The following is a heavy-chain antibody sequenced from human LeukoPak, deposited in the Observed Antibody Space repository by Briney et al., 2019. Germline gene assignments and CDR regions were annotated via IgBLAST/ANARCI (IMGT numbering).Heavy chain of an antibody. CDR1: GGSISSSSYY. CDR3: ATLTTVIAPSYFDY. V-gene: IGHV4-39*07. CDR2: IYYSGST. D-gene: IGHD4-23*01. Sequence: SETLSLTCTVSGGSISSSSYYWSWIRQPPGKGLEWIGYIYYSGSTYYNPSLKSRVTISVDTSKNQFSLRLSSVTAADTAVYYCATLTTVIAPSYFDYWGQGTLVTVSS. J-gene: IGHJ4*02.